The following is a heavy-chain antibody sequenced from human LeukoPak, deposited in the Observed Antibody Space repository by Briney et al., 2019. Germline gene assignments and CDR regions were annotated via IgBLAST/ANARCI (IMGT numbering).Heavy chain of an antibody. V-gene: IGHV4-34*01. CDR1: GGSFSGYY. D-gene: IGHD6-19*01. CDR2: INHSGST. CDR3: ARPGSGWGLDY. J-gene: IGHJ4*02. Sequence: SETLSLTCAVYGGSFSGYYWSWIRQPPGKGLEWIGEINHSGSTNYNPSLKSRVTISVDTSKNQFSLKLSSVTAADTAVYYCARPGSGWGLDYWGQGTLVTVSS.